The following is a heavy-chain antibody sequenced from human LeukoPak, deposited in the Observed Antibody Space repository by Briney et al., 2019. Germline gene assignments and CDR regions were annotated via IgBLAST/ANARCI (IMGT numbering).Heavy chain of an antibody. CDR2: INGSGGST. V-gene: IGHV3-23*01. CDR1: GFTFSSYA. D-gene: IGHD3-16*01. CDR3: AKIPPRDLNLGDYFDY. J-gene: IGHJ4*02. Sequence: GGSLRLSCAASGFTFSSYAMSWVRQAPGKGLEWVSAINGSGGSTYYADSVKGRFTISRDNSKNTLYLQMNSLRAEDTAVYYCAKIPPRDLNLGDYFDYWGQGTLATVSS.